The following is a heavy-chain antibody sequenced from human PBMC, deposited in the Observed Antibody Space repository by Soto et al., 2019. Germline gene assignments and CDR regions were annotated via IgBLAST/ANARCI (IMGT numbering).Heavy chain of an antibody. CDR1: GGTFSRYA. CDR2: IIPIFGTA. V-gene: IGHV1-69*01. Sequence: QVQLVQSGAEVKKPGSSVKVSCKASGGTFSRYAISWVRQAPGQGLEWMGGIIPIFGTANYAQKFQGRVTITADESTSTAYMELSSLRSEDTAVYYCARARSGSLVAGPDYWGQGTLVIVSS. D-gene: IGHD6-19*01. CDR3: ARARSGSLVAGPDY. J-gene: IGHJ4*02.